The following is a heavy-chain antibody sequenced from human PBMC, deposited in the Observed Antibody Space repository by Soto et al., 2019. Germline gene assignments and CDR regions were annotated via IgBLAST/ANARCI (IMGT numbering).Heavy chain of an antibody. Sequence: GGSMRLSCAASGFTFSSYAMSWVRQAPGKGLEWVSAISGGGGSTYYADSVKGRFTISRDNSKNTLYLQMNSLRAEDTAVYYSAKDASNKRTVYYYYSRAVWGKGTTVTVSS. CDR3: AKDASNKRTVYYYYSRAV. J-gene: IGHJ6*03. D-gene: IGHD4-4*01. CDR2: ISGGGGST. V-gene: IGHV3-23*01. CDR1: GFTFSSYA.